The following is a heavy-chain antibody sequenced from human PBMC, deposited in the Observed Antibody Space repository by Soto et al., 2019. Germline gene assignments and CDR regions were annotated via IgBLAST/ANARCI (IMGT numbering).Heavy chain of an antibody. J-gene: IGHJ5*02. D-gene: IGHD3-16*01. CDR2: IIPTLGII. Sequence: QVQLVQSGAEVKKPGSSVKVSCKAPVDTFSTYTISWVRQAPGQGLEWMGRIIPTLGIIKYVQKFPGRVTITADKSTSTAYMELTSLRFDDTAVYYCARGNSGRYAWFDPWGQGTLVTVSS. CDR3: ARGNSGRYAWFDP. CDR1: VDTFSTYT. V-gene: IGHV1-69*02.